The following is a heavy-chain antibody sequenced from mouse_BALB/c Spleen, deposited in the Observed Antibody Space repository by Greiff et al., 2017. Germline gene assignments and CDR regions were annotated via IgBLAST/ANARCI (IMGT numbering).Heavy chain of an antibody. CDR3: ARSPYGNLYYFDY. V-gene: IGHV14-3*02. CDR2: IDPANGNT. J-gene: IGHJ2*01. CDR1: GFNIKDTY. D-gene: IGHD2-1*01. Sequence: EVQLQQSGAELVKPGASVKLSCTASGFNIKDTYMHWVKQRPEQGLEWIGRIDPANGNTKYDPKFQGKATITADTSSNTAYLQLSSLTSEDTAVYYCARSPYGNLYYFDYWGQGTTLTVSS.